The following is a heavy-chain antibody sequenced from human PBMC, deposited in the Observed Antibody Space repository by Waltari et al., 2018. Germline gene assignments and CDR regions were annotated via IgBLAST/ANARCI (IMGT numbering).Heavy chain of an antibody. CDR1: GGSFSGYY. D-gene: IGHD3-22*01. CDR2: INHSGST. Sequence: QVQLQQWGAGLLKPSETLSLTCAVYGGSFSGYYWSWIRPPPGKGLEWIGEINHSGSTNYNPSLKSRVTISVDTSKNQFSLKLSSVTAADTAVYYCARGKGDDSSGYYYDYWGQGTLVTVSS. CDR3: ARGKGDDSSGYYYDY. V-gene: IGHV4-34*01. J-gene: IGHJ4*02.